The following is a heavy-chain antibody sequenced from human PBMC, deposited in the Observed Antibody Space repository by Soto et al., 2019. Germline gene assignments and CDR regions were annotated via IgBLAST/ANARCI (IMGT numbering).Heavy chain of an antibody. V-gene: IGHV4-59*08. CDR1: GGSISNYY. CDR3: ARTYCSSGTCYDFFDY. D-gene: IGHD2-15*01. CDR2: IYYTGST. Sequence: SETLSLTCTVSGGSISNYYWGWIRQPPGKGLEWIAYIYYTGSTNYNPSLKSRGTISIDTSKNQFSLKLSSVTAADTAVYYCARTYCSSGTCYDFFDYWGQGTLVTVSS. J-gene: IGHJ4*02.